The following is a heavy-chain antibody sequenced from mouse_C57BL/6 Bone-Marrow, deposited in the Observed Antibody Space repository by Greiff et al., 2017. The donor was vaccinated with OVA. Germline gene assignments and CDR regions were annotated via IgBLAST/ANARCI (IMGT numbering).Heavy chain of an antibody. V-gene: IGHV14-4*01. D-gene: IGHD1-1*01. Sequence: VQLQQSGAELVRPGASVKLSCTASGFNIKDDYMHWVKQRPEQGLEWIGWIDPENGDTAYASKFQGKATITADTSSNTAYLQLSSLTSEDTAVYYCTAITTVVAEYFDVWGTGTTVTVSS. CDR2: IDPENGDT. CDR3: TAITTVVAEYFDV. CDR1: GFNIKDDY. J-gene: IGHJ1*03.